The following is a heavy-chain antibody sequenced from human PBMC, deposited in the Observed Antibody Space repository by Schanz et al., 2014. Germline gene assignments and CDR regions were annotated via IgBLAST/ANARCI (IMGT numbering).Heavy chain of an antibody. V-gene: IGHV3-33*08. CDR3: AKGPYYYYYMDV. CDR2: IWSDGTNE. J-gene: IGHJ6*03. Sequence: VQLVESGGGLVKPGGFLRLSCAASGFTFSDAWMSWVRQAPGKGLEWVAVIWSDGTNEYYADSVKGRFTISGDSSKYTVYLQMNSLRADDTAVYYCAKGPYYYYYMDVWGNGTTVTVSS. CDR1: GFTFSDAW.